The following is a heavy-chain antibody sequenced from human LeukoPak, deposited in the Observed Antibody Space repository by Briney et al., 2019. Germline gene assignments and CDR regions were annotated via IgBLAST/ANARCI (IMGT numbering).Heavy chain of an antibody. Sequence: GESLQISCQGSGYSFTSYWIGWVRPMPGKGLEWMGIIYPGDSDTRYSPSFQGQVTISADKSISTAYLQWSSLKASDTAMYYCARLAVAGKRSPYADYWGQGTLVTVSS. V-gene: IGHV5-51*01. CDR2: IYPGDSDT. D-gene: IGHD6-19*01. CDR3: ARLAVAGKRSPYADY. J-gene: IGHJ4*02. CDR1: GYSFTSYW.